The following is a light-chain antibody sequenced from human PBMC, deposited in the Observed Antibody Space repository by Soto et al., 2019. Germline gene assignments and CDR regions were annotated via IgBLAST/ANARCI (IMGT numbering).Light chain of an antibody. V-gene: IGLV1-40*01. CDR2: GNS. CDR3: QSYDSSLSGSNV. Sequence: QPVLTQPPSVSGAPGQRVTISCTGSSSNIGAGYDVHWYQQLPGTAPKLLIYGNSNRPSGVPDRFSGSKSGTSASLAITGLHAEDEADYYCQSYDSSLSGSNVFGTGTKVTVL. CDR1: SSNIGAGYD. J-gene: IGLJ1*01.